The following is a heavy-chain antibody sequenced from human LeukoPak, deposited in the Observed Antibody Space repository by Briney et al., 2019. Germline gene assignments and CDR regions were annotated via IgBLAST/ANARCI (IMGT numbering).Heavy chain of an antibody. V-gene: IGHV3-43*01. Sequence: GGSRRLSCAGSGFTFDDYTMPWVRRAPGKGRGWVSLISWEGGSTYYADSVKGRFTISRDNSKNSLYLQMNSLRTEDTALYYCAKGGGALRIAAAGADWGQGTLVTVSS. CDR1: GFTFDDYT. J-gene: IGHJ4*02. CDR2: ISWEGGST. CDR3: AKGGGALRIAAAGAD. D-gene: IGHD6-13*01.